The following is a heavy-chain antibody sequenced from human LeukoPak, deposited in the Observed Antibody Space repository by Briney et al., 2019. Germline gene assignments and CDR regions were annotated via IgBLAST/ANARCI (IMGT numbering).Heavy chain of an antibody. V-gene: IGHV3-23*01. Sequence: GGSLRLSCAASGFTFSDYAMNWVRQAPGKGLEWVSAISGSGGRTYHADSVKGRFTISRDNSKNTLYLQMNSLRAEDTAVYYCAKDTNAAAGTDFDYWGQGTLVTVSS. D-gene: IGHD6-13*01. J-gene: IGHJ4*02. CDR2: ISGSGGRT. CDR3: AKDTNAAAGTDFDY. CDR1: GFTFSDYA.